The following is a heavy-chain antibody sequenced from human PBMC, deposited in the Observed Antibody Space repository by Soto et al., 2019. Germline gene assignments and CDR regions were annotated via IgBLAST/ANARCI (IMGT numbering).Heavy chain of an antibody. CDR1: GFTYSNYW. CDR2: MNPDGSQT. D-gene: IGHD3-3*01. Sequence: EVQLVESGGGVVQPGGSLRLSCVTSGFTYSNYWMAWVRQVPGKGLEWVAYMNPDGSQTFYVDSVKGRFTISRDNAKNSLYLQVSSLRIDDTAVYYCAREPSLLAYWGQGTLVTVSA. CDR3: AREPSLLAY. V-gene: IGHV3-7*03. J-gene: IGHJ1*01.